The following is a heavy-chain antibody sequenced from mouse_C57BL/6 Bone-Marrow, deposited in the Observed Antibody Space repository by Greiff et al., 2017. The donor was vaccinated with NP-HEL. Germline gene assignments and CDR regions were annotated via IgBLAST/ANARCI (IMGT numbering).Heavy chain of an antibody. Sequence: QVQLQQSGPGLVQPSQSLSITCTASGFSLTSYAVHWVRQSPGKGLEWLGVIWRGGSTDYNAAFISRLSISKDNSKSQVFFKMNSLQADDTAIYYCARKGVTTVVKDWYFEVWGTGTTVTVSS. CDR1: GFSLTSYA. V-gene: IGHV2-2*01. CDR2: IWRGGST. D-gene: IGHD1-1*01. J-gene: IGHJ1*03. CDR3: ARKGVTTVVKDWYFEV.